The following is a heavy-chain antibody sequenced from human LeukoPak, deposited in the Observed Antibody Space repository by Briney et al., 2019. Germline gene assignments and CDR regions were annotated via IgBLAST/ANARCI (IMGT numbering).Heavy chain of an antibody. Sequence: ASVKVSCKASGYTFTGYYIHWVRQAPGQGLEWMGWINPNSGGTNYAQKFQGRVTMTRDTSISTAYMELSRLRSDDTAVYYCARSSDSSGYYLGGDAFDIWGQGTMVTVSS. CDR1: GYTFTGYY. CDR3: ARSSDSSGYYLGGDAFDI. J-gene: IGHJ3*02. CDR2: INPNSGGT. D-gene: IGHD3-22*01. V-gene: IGHV1-2*02.